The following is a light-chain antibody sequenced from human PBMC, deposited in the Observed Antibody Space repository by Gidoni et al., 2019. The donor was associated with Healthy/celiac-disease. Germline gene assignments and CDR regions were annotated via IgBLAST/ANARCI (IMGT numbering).Light chain of an antibody. CDR1: QGFSRY. J-gene: IGKJ4*01. V-gene: IGKV1-27*01. CDR3: QRTYNAPPWVT. CDR2: SAS. Sequence: DIHLTKSPSPLSASVGNSVSITCRVSQGFSRYLNWYRQKPGKVPNLLIYSASNLQSGVPSRISGSGSGTDFTLTISSLQPEDVATDYGQRTYNAPPWVTFGAGTKVEI.